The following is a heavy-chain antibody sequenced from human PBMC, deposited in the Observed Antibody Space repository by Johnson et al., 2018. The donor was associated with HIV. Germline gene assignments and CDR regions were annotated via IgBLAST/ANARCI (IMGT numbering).Heavy chain of an antibody. J-gene: IGHJ3*01. CDR3: ARESTAWGGDYVGYGLDV. D-gene: IGHD5-18*01. Sequence: VQLVESGGGLVQPGGSLRLSCAASGFTFSSYAMSWVRQAPGKGLEWVSAISGSGGSTYYADSVKGRFTISRDNAKKTLYLEMNSLRVDDTAVYYCARESTAWGGDYVGYGLDVWGQGTLVAVSS. V-gene: IGHV3-23*04. CDR1: GFTFSSYA. CDR2: ISGSGGST.